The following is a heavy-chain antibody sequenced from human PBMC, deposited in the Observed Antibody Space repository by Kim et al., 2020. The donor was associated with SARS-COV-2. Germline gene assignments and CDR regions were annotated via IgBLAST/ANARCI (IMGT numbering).Heavy chain of an antibody. CDR1: GGSISSYY. Sequence: SETLSLTCTVSGGSISSYYWSWIRQPPGKGLEWIGYIYYSGSTNYNPSLKSRVTISVDTSKNQFSLKLSSVTAADTAVYYCARPNRLGNDAFDIWAKGQWSPSLQ. CDR3: ARPNRLGNDAFDI. D-gene: IGHD5-12*01. V-gene: IGHV4-59*08. CDR2: IYYSGST. J-gene: IGHJ3*02.